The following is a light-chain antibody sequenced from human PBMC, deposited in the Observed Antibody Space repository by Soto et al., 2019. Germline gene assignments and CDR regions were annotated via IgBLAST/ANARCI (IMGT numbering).Light chain of an antibody. CDR3: LQDYNSPWT. CDR1: QGIRND. V-gene: IGKV1-6*01. Sequence: AIPMTQSPSSLSASVGDRVTITCRASQGIRNDLGWYQHKPGKAPKLLIYAASSLQSGVPSRFSGSGSGTDFTLTISSLQPEDFATYYCLQDYNSPWTFGQGTKVEIK. J-gene: IGKJ1*01. CDR2: AAS.